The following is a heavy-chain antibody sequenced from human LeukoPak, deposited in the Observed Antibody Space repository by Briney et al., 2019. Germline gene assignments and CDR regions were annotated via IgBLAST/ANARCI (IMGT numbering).Heavy chain of an antibody. CDR3: ARAPSSGWYYFDY. J-gene: IGHJ4*02. CDR2: ISSSGSTI. D-gene: IGHD6-19*01. CDR1: GFTFSDYY. V-gene: IGHV3-11*04. Sequence: GGSLRLSCAASGFTFSDYYMSWIRQAPGRGLEWGSYISSSGSTIYYADSVNGRLTISRDNAKTSLYLQMNSPRAEDTAVYYCARAPSSGWYYFDYWGQGTLVTASS.